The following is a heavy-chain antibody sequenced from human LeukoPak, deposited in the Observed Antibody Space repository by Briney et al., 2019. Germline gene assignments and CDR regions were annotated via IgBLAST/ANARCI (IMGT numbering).Heavy chain of an antibody. V-gene: IGHV3-15*01. J-gene: IGHJ4*02. CDR2: IKSKTNGGTT. D-gene: IGHD3-3*01. CDR3: TTEGVASFDY. Sequence: GGSLRLSCAASGSTFKNVWMSWVRQAPGKGLEWVGRIKSKTNGGTTDYVAPVKGRFTISGDDSKNTLYLQMNSLKTDDTAVYYCTTEGVASFDYWGQGTLVTVSS. CDR1: GSTFKNVW.